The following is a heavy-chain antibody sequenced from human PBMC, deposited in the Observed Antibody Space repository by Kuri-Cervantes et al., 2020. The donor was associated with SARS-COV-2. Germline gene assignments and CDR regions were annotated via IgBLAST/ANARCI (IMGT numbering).Heavy chain of an antibody. CDR3: AADDQQLLD. CDR1: GFTFSSYA. D-gene: IGHD6-13*01. Sequence: GGSLRLSCAASGFTFSSYALYWVRQAPGKGLEWVAVISYDRSNKYYADSVKGRFTISRDNSKNKMYLQMNSLRAEDTAVYYCAADDQQLLDWGQGTLVTVSS. V-gene: IGHV3-30*01. CDR2: ISYDRSNK. J-gene: IGHJ4*02.